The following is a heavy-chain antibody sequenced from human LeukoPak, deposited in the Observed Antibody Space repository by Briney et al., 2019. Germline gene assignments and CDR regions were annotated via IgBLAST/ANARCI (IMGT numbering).Heavy chain of an antibody. J-gene: IGHJ4*02. V-gene: IGHV1-18*01. CDR3: AREGRDGYNRYDN. Sequence: ASVKVSCKASGYTFSSYGISWVRQAPGQGLEWMGWISAYNGNRDYAQKLQGRVTMTTDTSTSTAYMELRSLRSDDTAVYYCAREGRDGYNRYDNWGREPWSPSPQ. CDR2: ISAYNGNR. CDR1: GYTFSSYG. D-gene: IGHD5-24*01.